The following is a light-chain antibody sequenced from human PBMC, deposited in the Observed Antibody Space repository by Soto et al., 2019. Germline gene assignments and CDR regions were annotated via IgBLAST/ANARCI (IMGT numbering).Light chain of an antibody. V-gene: IGLV2-14*01. CDR3: SSYTSSNTLEV. J-gene: IGLJ2*01. CDR2: EVS. CDR1: SRDVGGSNH. Sequence: QSALIQPASVSGSPGQSITISCTGTSRDVGGSNHVSWYQHHPHRAPKLLIYEVSYRPSGVSSRFSGSKSGNTASLTISGLQAEDDADYYCSSYTSSNTLEVFGVGTKLTVL.